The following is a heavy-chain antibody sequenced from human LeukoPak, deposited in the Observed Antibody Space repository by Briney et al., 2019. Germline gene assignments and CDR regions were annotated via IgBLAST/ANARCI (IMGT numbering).Heavy chain of an antibody. CDR1: GFTFSSYS. CDR2: ISSSSSYI. D-gene: IGHD6-13*01. Sequence: GGSLRLSCAASGFTFSSYSMNWVRQAPGKGLEWVSSISSSSSYIYYADSVKDRFTISRDNAKNSLYLQMNSLRAEDTAVYYCARDFEQQLVPSFDYWGQGTLVTVSS. V-gene: IGHV3-21*01. J-gene: IGHJ4*02. CDR3: ARDFEQQLVPSFDY.